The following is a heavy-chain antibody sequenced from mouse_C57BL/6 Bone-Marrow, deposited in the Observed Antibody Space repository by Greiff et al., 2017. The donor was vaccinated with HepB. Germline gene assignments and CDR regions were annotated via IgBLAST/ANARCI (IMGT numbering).Heavy chain of an antibody. J-gene: IGHJ4*01. D-gene: IGHD1-1*01. Sequence: QVQLQQSGPGLVQPSQSLSITCTVSGFSLTSYGVHWVRQSPGKGLEWLGVIWSGGSTDYNAAFISRLSISKDNSKSQVFFKMNSLQADDTAIYYCARPLYGSSPHYYAMDYWGQGTSVTVSS. CDR1: GFSLTSYG. CDR2: IWSGGST. V-gene: IGHV2-2*01. CDR3: ARPLYGSSPHYYAMDY.